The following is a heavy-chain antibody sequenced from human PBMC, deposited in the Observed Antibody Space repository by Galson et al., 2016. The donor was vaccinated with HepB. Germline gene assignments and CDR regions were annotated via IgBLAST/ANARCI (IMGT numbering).Heavy chain of an antibody. CDR2: IYHSGNT. J-gene: IGHJ4*02. Sequence: ETLSLTCTVSGDSITSYRWSWIRQPPGKGLEWIGYIYHSGNTHYNPSLKSRVTFSVDTSKNRISLKFPSVTAADTAVYYCARSGNYYIFDYWGQGILVTVSS. D-gene: IGHD3-22*01. V-gene: IGHV4-59*01. CDR3: ARSGNYYIFDY. CDR1: GDSITSYR.